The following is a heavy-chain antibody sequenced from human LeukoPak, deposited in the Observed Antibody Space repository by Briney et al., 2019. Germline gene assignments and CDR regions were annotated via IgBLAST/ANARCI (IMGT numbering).Heavy chain of an antibody. CDR1: GFTFDDYG. CDR3: ARDPIVGAPDYFDF. V-gene: IGHV3-20*04. D-gene: IGHD1-26*01. Sequence: PGGSLRLSCAASGFTFDDYGMSWVRQVPGKGLEWVAGINWNGTKTRHVDSVKGRFTISRDSSKNTLYLQMNSLRAEDTAVYYCARDPIVGAPDYFDFWGQGTLVTVSS. CDR2: INWNGTKT. J-gene: IGHJ4*02.